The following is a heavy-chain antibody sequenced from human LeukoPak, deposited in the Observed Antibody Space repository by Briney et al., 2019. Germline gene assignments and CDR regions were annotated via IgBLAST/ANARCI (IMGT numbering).Heavy chain of an antibody. J-gene: IGHJ4*02. CDR3: ARFSTTPGGYTYGRGVFDF. Sequence: PSETLSLTCTVSGGSISSGNYYWSWIRQPAGKGLEWIGRMYFTGSGNYNPSLKSRVTMSIDTSKNQFSLRLTSVTAADTAVYYCARFSTTPGGYTYGRGVFDFWGQGTLVIVSS. CDR2: MYFTGSG. D-gene: IGHD5-18*01. CDR1: GGSISSGNYY. V-gene: IGHV4-61*02.